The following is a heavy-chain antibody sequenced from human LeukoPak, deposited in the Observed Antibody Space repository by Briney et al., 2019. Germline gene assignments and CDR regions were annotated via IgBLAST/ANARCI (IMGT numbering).Heavy chain of an antibody. V-gene: IGHV4-59*01. CDR1: GGSISSYY. J-gene: IGHJ3*02. D-gene: IGHD2-15*01. CDR2: IYYIGST. CDR3: ASSCSGGSCYGGALLGAFDI. Sequence: SETLSLTCTVSGGSISSYYWSWIRQPPGKGLESVGYIYYIGSTNYNPSLKSRVTISVDTSKNQFSLKLSSVTAADTAVYYCASSCSGGSCYGGALLGAFDIWGQGAMVTVSS.